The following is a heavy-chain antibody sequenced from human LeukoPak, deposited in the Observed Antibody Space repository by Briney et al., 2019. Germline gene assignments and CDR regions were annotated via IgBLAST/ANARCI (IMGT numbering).Heavy chain of an antibody. D-gene: IGHD4/OR15-4a*01. V-gene: IGHV3-7*01. Sequence: GGSLRLSSAASGFTFSTYRMSGGRQTPEKGLEFVANIKQDGRVKNYMDSLKGRSTISTDNDSESPYLQINSMRADDTAVYYCARDPESNAFDLWGQGALVTVSS. CDR1: GFTFSTYR. CDR2: IKQDGRVK. CDR3: ARDPESNAFDL. J-gene: IGHJ4*02.